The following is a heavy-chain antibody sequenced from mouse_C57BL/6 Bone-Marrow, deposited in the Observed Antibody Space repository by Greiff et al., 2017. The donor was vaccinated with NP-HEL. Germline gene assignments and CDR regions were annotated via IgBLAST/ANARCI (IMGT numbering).Heavy chain of an antibody. J-gene: IGHJ4*01. D-gene: IGHD1-1*01. V-gene: IGHV2-5*01. CDR2: IWRGGST. CDR3: AKNPFYDYDAMDY. CDR1: GFSLTSYG. Sequence: QVHVKQSGPGLVQPSQSLSITCTVSGFSLTSYGVHWVRQSPGKGLEWLGVIWRGGSTDYNAAFMSRLSITKDNSKSQVFFKMNSLQADDTAIYYCAKNPFYDYDAMDYWGQGTSVTVSS.